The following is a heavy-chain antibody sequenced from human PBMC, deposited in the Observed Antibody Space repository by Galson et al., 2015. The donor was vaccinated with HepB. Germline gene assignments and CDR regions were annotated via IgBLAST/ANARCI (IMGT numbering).Heavy chain of an antibody. Sequence: SLRLSCAASGFRFSYYAMNWVRQAPGKGLEWVSDISGSGSRTSYADSVEGRFTISRDNSGNKVFLQMDGLRVDDTAVYYCAKHDLYGDSSRGGCFDYWGQGALVTVSS. CDR1: GFRFSYYA. J-gene: IGHJ4*02. CDR3: AKHDLYGDSSRGGCFDY. CDR2: ISGSGSRT. V-gene: IGHV3-23*01. D-gene: IGHD4-17*01.